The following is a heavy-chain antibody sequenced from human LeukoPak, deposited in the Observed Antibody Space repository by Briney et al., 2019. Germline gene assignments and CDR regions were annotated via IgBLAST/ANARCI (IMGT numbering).Heavy chain of an antibody. D-gene: IGHD3-22*01. CDR3: ARQRSTAYYDSSGLPYDAFDI. CDR1: GYKFTRCW. CDR2: IYPGDSDT. V-gene: IGHV5-51*01. J-gene: IGHJ3*02. Sequence: GESLKISCKDSGYKFTRCWIGWVRQMPGKGLEWMGIIYPGDSDTRYSPSFQGQVTISADKSISTAHLQWSSLKASDTAMYYCARQRSTAYYDSSGLPYDAFDIWGQGTMVTVSS.